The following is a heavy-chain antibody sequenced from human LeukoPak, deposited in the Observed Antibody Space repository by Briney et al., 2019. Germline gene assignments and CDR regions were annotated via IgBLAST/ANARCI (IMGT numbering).Heavy chain of an antibody. V-gene: IGHV1-8*01. CDR3: ARGPPVRFLQWLSPHYYYYGMDV. CDR1: GYTFTSYD. D-gene: IGHD3-3*01. J-gene: IGHJ6*02. CDR2: MNPNSGNT. Sequence: ASVKVSCKSSGYTFTSYDINWVRQATGQGLEWMGWMNPNSGNTGYAQKFQGRVTMTRNTSISTAYMELSSLRSEDTAVYYCARGPPVRFLQWLSPHYYYYGMDVWGQETTVTVSS.